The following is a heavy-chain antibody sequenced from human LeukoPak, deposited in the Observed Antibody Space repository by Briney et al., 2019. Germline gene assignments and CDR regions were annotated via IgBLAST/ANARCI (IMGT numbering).Heavy chain of an antibody. CDR2: IKQDGSAI. J-gene: IGHJ4*02. CDR1: GFTFSNYW. D-gene: IGHD3/OR15-3a*01. CDR3: ARKGLGDY. Sequence: GGSLRLSCAASGFTFSNYWMSWVRQAPGKGLEWLANIKQDGSAIYYLDSVRGRFTISRDNAKNSLYLQMNSLRVDDTAVYYCARKGLGDYWGQGTLVTVSS. V-gene: IGHV3-7*01.